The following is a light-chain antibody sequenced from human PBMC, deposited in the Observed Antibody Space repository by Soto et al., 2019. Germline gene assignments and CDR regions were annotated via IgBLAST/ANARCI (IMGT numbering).Light chain of an antibody. CDR3: QQYNSYSWT. Sequence: EVVLTQSPATLSLSPGERATLSCRASQSVTKYLAWYQQKPGQALRLLIYDVSKRATGIPARFSGSGSETEFTLTIRSLQPDDFATYYCQQYNSYSWTFGQGTKVEIK. V-gene: IGKV3-11*01. J-gene: IGKJ1*01. CDR1: QSVTKY. CDR2: DVS.